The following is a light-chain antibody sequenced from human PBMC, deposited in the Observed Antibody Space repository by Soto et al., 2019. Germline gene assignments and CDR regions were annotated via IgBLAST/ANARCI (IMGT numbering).Light chain of an antibody. V-gene: IGLV2-14*03. J-gene: IGLJ1*01. CDR1: SSDVGGYNH. CDR2: DXX. Sequence: QSALTQPASVSGSPGQSITISCTGTSSDVGGYNHVSWYQQHPGKAPKLIISDXXXRPSGVSNRFSASKSGNTASLTISGXXXXXXXXXYCISYTTISTYVFGTGTKVTVL. CDR3: ISYTTISTYV.